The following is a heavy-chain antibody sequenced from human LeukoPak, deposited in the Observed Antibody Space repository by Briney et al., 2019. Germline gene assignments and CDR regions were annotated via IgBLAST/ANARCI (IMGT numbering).Heavy chain of an antibody. CDR2: IKQDGSEI. Sequence: AGGSLRLSCAASGFSFSSYWMSWVRQAPGKVLEWVANIKQDGSEIFYAGSVKGRFTISRDNAKNSLYLQMNSLRAEDTAVYYCARSPDGFDYWGRGTLVTVSS. CDR3: ARSPDGFDY. V-gene: IGHV3-7*03. D-gene: IGHD5-24*01. J-gene: IGHJ4*02. CDR1: GFSFSSYW.